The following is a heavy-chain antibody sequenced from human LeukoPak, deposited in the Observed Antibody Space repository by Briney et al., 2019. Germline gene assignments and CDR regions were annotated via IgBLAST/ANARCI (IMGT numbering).Heavy chain of an antibody. CDR2: ILSGGDVF. V-gene: IGHV3-23*01. CDR3: ARDPNGNYVGAFEM. D-gene: IGHD4-17*01. Sequence: GGSLRLSCAASGFSFSSFAMMWVRQAPGMGLELISAILSGGDVFYYGDSVRGRFTISRDDSTNTLFLQMNNLRADDSAVYYCARDPNGNYVGAFEMWGPGTAVTVSS. J-gene: IGHJ3*02. CDR1: GFSFSSFA.